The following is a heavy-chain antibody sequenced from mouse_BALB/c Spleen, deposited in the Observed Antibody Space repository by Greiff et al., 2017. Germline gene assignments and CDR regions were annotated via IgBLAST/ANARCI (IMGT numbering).Heavy chain of an antibody. V-gene: IGHV14-3*02. D-gene: IGHD1-1*01. CDR1: GFNIKDTY. CDR3: ARDPFITTVVATEKDY. J-gene: IGHJ2*01. Sequence: VQLKQSGAELVKPGASVKLSCTASGFNIKDTYMHWVKQRPEQGLEWIGRIDPANGNTKYDPKFQGKATITADTSSNTAYLQLSSLTSEDTAVYYCARDPFITTVVATEKDYWGQGTTLTVSS. CDR2: IDPANGNT.